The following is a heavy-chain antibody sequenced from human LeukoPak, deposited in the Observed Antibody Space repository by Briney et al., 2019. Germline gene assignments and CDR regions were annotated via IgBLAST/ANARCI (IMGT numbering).Heavy chain of an antibody. J-gene: IGHJ4*02. D-gene: IGHD7-27*01. CDR3: AGNNGGGDDY. V-gene: IGHV4-39*07. CDR2: IYYSGST. CDR1: GGSISSSSYY. Sequence: SETLSLTCTVSGGSISSSSYYWGWIRQPPGKGLEWIGSIYYSGSTYYNPSLKSRVTISVDTSKNQFSLKLSSVTAADTAVYYCAGNNGGGDDYWGQGTLVTVSS.